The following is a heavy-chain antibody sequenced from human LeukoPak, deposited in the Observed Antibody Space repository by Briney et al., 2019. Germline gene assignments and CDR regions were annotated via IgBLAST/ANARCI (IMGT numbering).Heavy chain of an antibody. CDR2: MNPNSGHT. CDR1: GYTFTSYD. V-gene: IGHV1-8*03. J-gene: IGHJ4*02. Sequence: ASVKVSCKASGYTFTSYDINWVRQATGQGLEWMACMNPNSGHTGYAQKFRGRVTITRNTSINTAYMELSSLRSEDTAVYYCVIVLGNYFDSSSFPYWGQGTLVTVSS. D-gene: IGHD3-22*01. CDR3: VIVLGNYFDSSSFPY.